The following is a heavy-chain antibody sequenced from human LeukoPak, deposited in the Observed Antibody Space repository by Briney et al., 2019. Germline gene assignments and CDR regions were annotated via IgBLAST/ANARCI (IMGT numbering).Heavy chain of an antibody. V-gene: IGHV3-7*01. CDR2: IKQDGSEN. D-gene: IGHD3-10*01. CDR3: ARDWSVWFGELYYGMDV. Sequence: GGSLRLSCAASGFTFSSYWMSWVRQAPGKGLEWVANIKQDGSENYYVDSVKGRFTISRDNAKNSLYLQMNSLRAEDTAVYYCARDWSVWFGELYYGMDVWGQGTTITVSS. CDR1: GFTFSSYW. J-gene: IGHJ6*02.